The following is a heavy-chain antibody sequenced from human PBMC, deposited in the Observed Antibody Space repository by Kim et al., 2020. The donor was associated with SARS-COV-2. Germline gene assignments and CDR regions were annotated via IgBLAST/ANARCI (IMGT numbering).Heavy chain of an antibody. CDR3: AKVPSPLYDSSGYYVGGVGY. Sequence: RFTISRDNAKNTLYLQMNSLRAEDTVVYYCAKVPSPLYDSSGYYVGGVGYWGQGTLVTVSS. J-gene: IGHJ4*02. D-gene: IGHD3-22*01. V-gene: IGHV3-23*01.